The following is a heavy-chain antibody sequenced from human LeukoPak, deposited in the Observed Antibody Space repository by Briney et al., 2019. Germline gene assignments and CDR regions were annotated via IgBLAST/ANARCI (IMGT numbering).Heavy chain of an antibody. V-gene: IGHV4-34*01. CDR2: INHSGST. Sequence: SETLSLTCAVYGGSFSGYHWSWIRQPPGKGLEWIGEINHSGSTNYNPSLKSRVTISVDTSKNQFSLKLSSVTAADTAVYYCARGKLRDGYNLYYFDYWGQGTLVTVSS. CDR3: ARGKLRDGYNLYYFDY. J-gene: IGHJ4*02. D-gene: IGHD1-1*01. CDR1: GGSFSGYH.